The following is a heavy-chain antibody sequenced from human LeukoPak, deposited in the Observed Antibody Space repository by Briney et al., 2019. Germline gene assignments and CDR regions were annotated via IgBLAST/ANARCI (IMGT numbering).Heavy chain of an antibody. V-gene: IGHV4-38-2*02. Sequence: SETLSLTCAVSGYSISSGYYWGWVRQPPGKGLEWIGAIFHSGNTYYSPSLKSRVTISIDTSKNQFSPKLRSVTVADTAVYYCARDGKESRGPIDYWGQGTLVTVSS. CDR1: GYSISSGYY. J-gene: IGHJ4*02. D-gene: IGHD1-1*01. CDR3: ARDGKESRGPIDY. CDR2: IFHSGNT.